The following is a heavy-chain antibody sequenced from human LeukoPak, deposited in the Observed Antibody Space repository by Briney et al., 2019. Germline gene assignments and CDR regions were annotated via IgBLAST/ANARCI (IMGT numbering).Heavy chain of an antibody. CDR1: GGTFSSYA. D-gene: IGHD3-10*01. CDR3: ASTTYGSGSYYTDSFYYYFDY. V-gene: IGHV1-69*13. J-gene: IGHJ4*02. Sequence: SVKVSCKASGGTFSSYAISWVRQAPGQGLEWMGGIIPIFGTANYAQKFQGRVTITADESTSTAYMELSSLRSEDTAVYYCASTTYGSGSYYTDSFYYYFDYWGQGTLVTVSS. CDR2: IIPIFGTA.